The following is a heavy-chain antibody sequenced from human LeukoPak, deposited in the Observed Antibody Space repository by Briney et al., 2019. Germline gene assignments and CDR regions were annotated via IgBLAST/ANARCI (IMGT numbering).Heavy chain of an antibody. D-gene: IGHD5-18*01. CDR3: AKAPGTLKYSYVGTYFDY. V-gene: IGHV3-23*01. J-gene: IGHJ4*02. CDR2: ISGSGGST. Sequence: GGSLRLSCAASGFTFSSYAMSWVRQAPGKGLEWVSAISGSGGSTYYADSVKGRFTISRDNSKNTLYLQMNSLRAEDTAVYYCAKAPGTLKYSYVGTYFDYWGQGTLVTVSS. CDR1: GFTFSSYA.